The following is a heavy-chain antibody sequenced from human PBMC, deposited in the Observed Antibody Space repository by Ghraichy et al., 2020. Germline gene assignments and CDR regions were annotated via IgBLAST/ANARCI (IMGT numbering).Heavy chain of an antibody. V-gene: IGHV1-2*05. CDR3: ARDDGIAGLDV. J-gene: IGHJ6*02. CDR1: GYTFTGYY. D-gene: IGHD6-13*01. CDR2: INPNSGGA. Sequence: ASVKVSCKASGYTFTGYYIHWVRQAPGQGLEWMGRINPNSGGADYAQNFQGRVTMTRDTSISTAYMELSRLSSDDPVVYYCARDDGIAGLDVWGQGTTVTVSS.